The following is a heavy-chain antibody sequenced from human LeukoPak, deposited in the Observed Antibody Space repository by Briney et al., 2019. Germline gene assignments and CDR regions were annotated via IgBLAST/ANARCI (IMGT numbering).Heavy chain of an antibody. J-gene: IGHJ4*02. V-gene: IGHV1-69*02. CDR2: IIPILGIA. CDR1: GGTFSSYT. D-gene: IGHD2-2*01. CDR3: ARGRGYCSSTSCFLSGDY. Sequence: SVKVSCKASGGTFSSYTISWVRQAPGQGLEWMGRIIPILGIANYAQKFQGRVTITAGKSTSTAYMELSSLRSEDTAVYYCARGRGYCSSTSCFLSGDYWGQGTLVTVSS.